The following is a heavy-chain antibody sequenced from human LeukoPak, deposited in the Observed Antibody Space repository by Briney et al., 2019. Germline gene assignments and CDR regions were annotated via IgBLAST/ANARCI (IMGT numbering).Heavy chain of an antibody. CDR1: GFTFTGST. CDR3: SSRIIGTRVDY. CDR2: IRNKLNSYAT. J-gene: IGHJ4*02. D-gene: IGHD1-20*01. Sequence: PGGSLKLSCAASGFTFTGSTMYWVRQASGKGLEWVGRIRNKLNSYATGYAASMKGRFTISRDDSKNTTYLQMNSLKTDDTAVYYCSSRIIGTRVDYWGQGILVTVSS. V-gene: IGHV3-73*01.